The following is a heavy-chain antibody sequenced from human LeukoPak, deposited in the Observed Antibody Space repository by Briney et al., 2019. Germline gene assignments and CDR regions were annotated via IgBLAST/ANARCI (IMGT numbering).Heavy chain of an antibody. CDR1: GFTFSSYA. J-gene: IGHJ4*02. V-gene: IGHV3-23*01. Sequence: GGSLRLSCAASGFTFSSYAMNWVRQVPGKGLEWVSAVSHGDESTFYADSVKGRFIISRDNSKNTLYLQMNSLSAEDTAIYYCARKSLATRAMDFWGQGTLVTVSS. CDR2: VSHGDEST. CDR3: ARKSLATRAMDF. D-gene: IGHD6-6*01.